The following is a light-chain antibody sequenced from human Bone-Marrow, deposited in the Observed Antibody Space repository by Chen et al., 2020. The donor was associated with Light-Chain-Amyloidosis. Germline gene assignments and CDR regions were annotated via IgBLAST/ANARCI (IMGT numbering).Light chain of an antibody. CDR2: DDS. V-gene: IGLV3-21*02. J-gene: IGLJ3*02. CDR1: NIAAKS. Sequence: SYVLTQAPSVSVAPGQTARITCGGQNIAAKSVHWYQQRPGQAPVLVRYDDSDRPSGIPERFSGSNSGNTAALTISRVEAGDEADYYCQVYDSSSDHAWVFGGGTRLSVL. CDR3: QVYDSSSDHAWV.